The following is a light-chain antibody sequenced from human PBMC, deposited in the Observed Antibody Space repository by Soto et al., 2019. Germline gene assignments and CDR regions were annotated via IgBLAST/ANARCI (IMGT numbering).Light chain of an antibody. J-gene: IGKJ4*01. CDR2: GAS. V-gene: IGKV3-15*01. Sequence: EIVMTQSPATLSVPPGESATLSFRASQSVTSNLAWYQQKPGQAPRLLIYGASTRATGIPARFSGSGSGAEFTLTISSLQSEDFAVYYCQQYNIWPLTFGGGTKVEIK. CDR1: QSVTSN. CDR3: QQYNIWPLT.